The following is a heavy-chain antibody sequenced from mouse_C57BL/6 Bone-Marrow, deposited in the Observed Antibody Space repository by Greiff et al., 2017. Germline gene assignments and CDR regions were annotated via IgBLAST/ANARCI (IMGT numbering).Heavy chain of an antibody. CDR1: GFSLTSYG. Sequence: QVQLKESGPGLVAPSQSLSISCTVSGFSLTSYGVDWVRQPPGQGLEWLGVIWGGGSTNYNSALMSRMGMSKDNSKSPVFLKMSSLQTDDTAMYYGATLGLRRRDYAMDYWGQGTSVTVSS. D-gene: IGHD2-2*01. CDR3: ATLGLRRRDYAMDY. CDR2: IWGGGST. V-gene: IGHV2-9*01. J-gene: IGHJ4*01.